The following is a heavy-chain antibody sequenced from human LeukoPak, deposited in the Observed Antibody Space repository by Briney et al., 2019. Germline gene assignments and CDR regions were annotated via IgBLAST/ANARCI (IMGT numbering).Heavy chain of an antibody. D-gene: IGHD2-15*01. J-gene: IGHJ6*03. Sequence: SETLSLTCTVSGYSISSGYYWAWIRQPPGKGLEWIGSIYHSGSTYYNPSLKSRVTISVDTSKNQFSLKLSSVTAADTAVYYCARSVEGYCSGGSCYSYYYYMDVWGKGTTVTVSS. CDR1: GYSISSGYY. CDR3: ARSVEGYCSGGSCYSYYYYMDV. CDR2: IYHSGST. V-gene: IGHV4-38-2*02.